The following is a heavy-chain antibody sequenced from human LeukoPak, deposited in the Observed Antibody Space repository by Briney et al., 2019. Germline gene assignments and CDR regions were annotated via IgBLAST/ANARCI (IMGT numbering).Heavy chain of an antibody. D-gene: IGHD5-18*01. CDR3: ARGRGKYSYGSFRPPRPTWFDP. V-gene: IGHV4-34*01. CDR1: GGSFSGYY. CDR2: INHSGST. J-gene: IGHJ5*02. Sequence: SETLSLTCAVSGGSFSGYYWSWIRQPPGKGLEWIGEINHSGSTNYNPSLKSRVTISVDTSKNQFSLKLSSVTAADTAVYYCARGRGKYSYGSFRPPRPTWFDPWGQGTLVTVSS.